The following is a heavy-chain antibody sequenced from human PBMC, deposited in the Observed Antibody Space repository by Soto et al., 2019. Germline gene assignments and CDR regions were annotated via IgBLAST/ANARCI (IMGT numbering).Heavy chain of an antibody. Sequence: SETLSLTCSVSGGSITSLYWTWVRQPPGKGLEWIGYMYYSGRTNYNPSLKSRVTVSIDPSKNQFSLQMSSITAADTAVYYCARGVLLAPDVWGQGTTVTVSS. CDR2: MYYSGRT. V-gene: IGHV4-59*08. J-gene: IGHJ6*02. CDR3: ARGVLLAPDV. CDR1: GGSITSLY. D-gene: IGHD1-26*01.